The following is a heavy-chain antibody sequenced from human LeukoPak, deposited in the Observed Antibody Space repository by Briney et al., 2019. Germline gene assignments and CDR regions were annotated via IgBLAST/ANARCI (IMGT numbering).Heavy chain of an antibody. CDR3: ARDYAVAGTGWFDP. CDR2: IYYSGST. J-gene: IGHJ5*02. CDR1: GGSISSYY. D-gene: IGHD6-19*01. Sequence: SETLSLTCTVSGGSISSYYWSSIRQPPGKGLEWIGYIYYSGSTNYNPSLKSRVTISVDTSKNQFSLKLSSVTAADTAVYYCARDYAVAGTGWFDPWGQGTLVTVSS. V-gene: IGHV4-59*01.